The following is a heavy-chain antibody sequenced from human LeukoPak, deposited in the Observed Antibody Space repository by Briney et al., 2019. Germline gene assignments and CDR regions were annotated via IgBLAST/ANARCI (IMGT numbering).Heavy chain of an antibody. CDR2: ISSTGGTA. Sequence: GGTLRLSCAASGFTFSSFGMSWVRQAPGKGLEWVSAISSTGGTAYYADSVKGRFTISRDNSKNTLYLQMNSLRAEDTAVYYCARDAYSSSRNDYWGQGTLVTVSS. CDR1: GFTFSSFG. D-gene: IGHD6-13*01. CDR3: ARDAYSSSRNDY. V-gene: IGHV3-23*01. J-gene: IGHJ4*02.